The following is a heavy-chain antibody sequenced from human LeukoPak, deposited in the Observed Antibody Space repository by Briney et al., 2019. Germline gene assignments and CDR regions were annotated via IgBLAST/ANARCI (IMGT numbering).Heavy chain of an antibody. CDR3: ARDLNPSSITMIVVVMPTELDYYYGMDV. CDR1: GFTFSSYS. Sequence: PGGSLRLSCAASGFTFSSYSMNWVRQAPGKGLEWVSSISSSSSYIYYADSVKGRFTISRDNAKNSLYLQMNSLRAEDTAVYYCARDLNPSSITMIVVVMPTELDYYYGMDVWGQGTTVTVSS. CDR2: ISSSSSYI. V-gene: IGHV3-21*01. J-gene: IGHJ6*02. D-gene: IGHD3-22*01.